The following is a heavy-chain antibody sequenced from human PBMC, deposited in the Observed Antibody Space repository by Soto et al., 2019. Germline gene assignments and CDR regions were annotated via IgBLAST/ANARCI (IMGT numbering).Heavy chain of an antibody. CDR2: INAGNGNT. V-gene: IGHV1-3*01. J-gene: IGHJ4*02. Sequence: ASVKVSCKASGYTFTSYVMHWVRQAPGQRLEWMGWINAGNGNTKYSQKFQGRVTITRDTSASTAYMELSSLRSEDTAVYYCARDLARSIAARPLTYWGQGTLVTVSS. CDR3: ARDLARSIAARPLTY. D-gene: IGHD6-6*01. CDR1: GYTFTSYV.